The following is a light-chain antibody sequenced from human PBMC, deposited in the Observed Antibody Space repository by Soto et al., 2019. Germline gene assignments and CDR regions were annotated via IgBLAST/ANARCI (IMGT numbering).Light chain of an antibody. CDR3: CSYAASSV. CDR1: ISDVGSYNL. Sequence: QSALTQPASVSGSPGQSITISCTGTISDVGSYNLVSWYQQHPGKAPKLMIYEGSKRPSGVSNRFSGSKSGNTASLTISGLLVEDEADYSCCSYAASSVFLPGTKVPVL. CDR2: EGS. J-gene: IGLJ1*01. V-gene: IGLV2-23*01.